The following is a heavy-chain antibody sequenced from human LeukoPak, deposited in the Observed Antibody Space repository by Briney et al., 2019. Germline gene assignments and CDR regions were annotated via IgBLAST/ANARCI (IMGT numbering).Heavy chain of an antibody. J-gene: IGHJ6*02. V-gene: IGHV3-30*18. CDR1: GFTFSSYG. CDR3: AKGSGGDYFPYYYYYGMDV. Sequence: PGRSLRLSCAASGFTFSSYGMHWVRQAPGKGLEWVAVISYDGSNKYYADSVKGRFTISRDNSKNTLYLQMNSLRAEDTAVYYRAKGSGGDYFPYYYYYGMDVWGQGTTVTVSS. CDR2: ISYDGSNK. D-gene: IGHD4-17*01.